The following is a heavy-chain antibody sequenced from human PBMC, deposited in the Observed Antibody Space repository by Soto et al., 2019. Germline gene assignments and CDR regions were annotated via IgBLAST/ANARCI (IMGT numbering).Heavy chain of an antibody. V-gene: IGHV1-46*04. Sequence: APVKVSCQVSGYTVTRYFIHWVRQAPGQGLEWIGLINPGAGGRSYAQKLQGRVTITADKSTSTAYMELSSLRSEGTAVYYCAREGRYVQFDYWGQGTLVTVS. CDR3: AREGRYVQFDY. CDR2: INPGAGGR. CDR1: GYTVTRYF. J-gene: IGHJ4*02. D-gene: IGHD1-26*01.